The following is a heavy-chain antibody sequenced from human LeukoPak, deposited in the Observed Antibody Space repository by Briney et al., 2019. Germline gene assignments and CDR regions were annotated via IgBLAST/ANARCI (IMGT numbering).Heavy chain of an antibody. V-gene: IGHV4-34*01. CDR1: AGSFSGYY. Sequence: SETLSLICAVYAGSFSGYYWRWIRQPPGKGLEWIGEINHSGSTNYNPSLKSRVTISVDTSKNQFSLKLSSVTAADTAVYYCARRKVNIVVVPAAPFDYWGQGTLVTVSS. D-gene: IGHD2-2*01. CDR2: INHSGST. J-gene: IGHJ4*02. CDR3: ARRKVNIVVVPAAPFDY.